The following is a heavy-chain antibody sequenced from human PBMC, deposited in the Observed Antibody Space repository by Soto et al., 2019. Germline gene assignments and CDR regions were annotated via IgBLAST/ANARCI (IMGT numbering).Heavy chain of an antibody. V-gene: IGHV5-10-1*01. CDR2: IDPSDSYT. Sequence: PGESLKISCNGSGYSFTSYWISWVRQMPGKGLEWMGRIDPSDSYTNYSPSFQGHVTISADKSISTAYLQWSSLKASDTAMYYCARQVGAAMVTRKGRFDPWGQGTPVTVSS. CDR3: ARQVGAAMVTRKGRFDP. D-gene: IGHD5-18*01. CDR1: GYSFTSYW. J-gene: IGHJ5*02.